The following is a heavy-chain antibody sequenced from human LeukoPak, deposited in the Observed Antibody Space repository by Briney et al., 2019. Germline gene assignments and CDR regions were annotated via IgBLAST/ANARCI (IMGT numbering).Heavy chain of an antibody. V-gene: IGHV4-34*01. Sequence: SETLSLTCAVYGGSLSAYYWTWIRQPPGKGLEWIGEINHGGSTNYNPSLKSRVTISIDTSKNQFSLKLSSVTAADTAVYYCARGLGPSNWFDPWGQGTLVTVSS. CDR2: INHGGST. J-gene: IGHJ5*02. CDR3: ARGLGPSNWFDP. CDR1: GGSLSAYY.